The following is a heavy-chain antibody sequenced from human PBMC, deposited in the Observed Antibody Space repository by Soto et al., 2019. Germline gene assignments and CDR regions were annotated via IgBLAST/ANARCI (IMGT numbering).Heavy chain of an antibody. V-gene: IGHV3-21*01. D-gene: IGHD4-17*01. J-gene: IGHJ6*03. CDR1: GFTFSSYS. CDR2: ISSSSSYI. Sequence: GGSLRLSCAASGFTFSSYSMNWVRQAPGKGLEWVSSISSSSSYIYYADSVKGRFTISRDNAKNSLYLQMNSLRAEDTAVYYCAREFSYGDYPHYYYYMDVWGKGTTVTVSS. CDR3: AREFSYGDYPHYYYYMDV.